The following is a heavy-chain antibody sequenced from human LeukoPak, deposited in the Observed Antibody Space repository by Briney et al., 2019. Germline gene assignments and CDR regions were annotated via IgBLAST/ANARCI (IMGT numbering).Heavy chain of an antibody. CDR2: INHSGST. V-gene: IGHV4-34*01. D-gene: IGHD2-15*01. J-gene: IGHJ4*02. Sequence: KPSETLSLTCAVYGESFSGYYWSWIRQPPGKGLEWIGEINHSGSTNYNPSLKSRVTISVDTSKNEFSLKLSSVTAADTAVYYCARVAVVFDYWGQGTLVTVSS. CDR3: ARVAVVFDY. CDR1: GESFSGYY.